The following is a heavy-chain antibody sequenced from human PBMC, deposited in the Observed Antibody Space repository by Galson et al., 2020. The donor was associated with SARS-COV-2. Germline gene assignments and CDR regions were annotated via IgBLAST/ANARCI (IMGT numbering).Heavy chain of an antibody. J-gene: IGHJ6*02. CDR1: GFTFSDYY. D-gene: IGHD3-10*01. Sequence: GESLKISCAASGFTFSDYYMNWVRQAPGKGLEWISYISDRSDYTNYADSVRGRFTISRDNAKNSLYLHMNNLRAEDTAVYYCARAIRNSGGAMDVWGQGTTVTVSS. CDR3: ARAIRNSGGAMDV. V-gene: IGHV3-11*06. CDR2: ISDRSDYT.